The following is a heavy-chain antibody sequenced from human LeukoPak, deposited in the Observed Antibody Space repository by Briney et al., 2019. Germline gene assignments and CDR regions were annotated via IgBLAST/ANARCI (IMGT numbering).Heavy chain of an antibody. CDR3: ARADSRADFGY. Sequence: SETLCLTCTVSGGSICSGTYYWTWIRQPPGKGLEWIGYIYHSGSTYYNPSLKSRVTISLDTSKNQFFLKLSSVTAADTAVYYCARADSRADFGYWGQGTLVTVSS. CDR1: GGSICSGTYY. D-gene: IGHD3-22*01. CDR2: IYHSGST. J-gene: IGHJ4*02. V-gene: IGHV4-30-2*01.